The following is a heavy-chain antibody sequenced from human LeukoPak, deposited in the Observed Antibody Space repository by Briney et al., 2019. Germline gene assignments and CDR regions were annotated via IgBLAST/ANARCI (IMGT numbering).Heavy chain of an antibody. V-gene: IGHV3-64*01. CDR2: ISSDGGST. CDR1: GFTFCSFA. CDR3: ARRHGAEHSYPY. Sequence: GGPLRLSCAASGFTFCSFARHWVRQAPGKGLEYVSAISSDGGSTYYGNSVKGRFTISRDNSKNTLYLLMGSLRAEDMAVSYCARRHGAEHSYPYCGQGTLVTVSS. J-gene: IGHJ4*02. D-gene: IGHD5-18*01.